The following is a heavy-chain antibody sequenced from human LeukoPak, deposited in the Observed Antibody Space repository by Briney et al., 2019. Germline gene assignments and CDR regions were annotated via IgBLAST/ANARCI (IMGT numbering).Heavy chain of an antibody. CDR2: IYYSGST. CDR1: GGSISSSSYY. CDR3: ARGPYGSGSYYKARYFDY. Sequence: PSETLSLTCTVSGGSISSSSYYWGWIRQPPGKGLEWIGSIYYSGSTYYNPSLKSRVTISVDTSKNQFSLKLSSVTAADTAVYYCARGPYGSGSYYKARYFDYWGQGTLVTVSS. J-gene: IGHJ4*02. D-gene: IGHD3-10*01. V-gene: IGHV4-39*01.